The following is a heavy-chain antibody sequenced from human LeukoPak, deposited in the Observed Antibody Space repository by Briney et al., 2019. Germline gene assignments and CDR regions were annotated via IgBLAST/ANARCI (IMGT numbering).Heavy chain of an antibody. Sequence: SVKVSCKASGGTFSSYAISWVRQAPGQGLEWMGGIIPIFGTANYAQKFQGRVTITTDESTSTAYMELSSLRSEDTAVYYCARGDSSSSGGSYCFDYWGQGTLVTVSS. CDR1: GGTFSSYA. CDR3: ARGDSSSSGGSYCFDY. CDR2: IIPIFGTA. V-gene: IGHV1-69*05. J-gene: IGHJ4*02. D-gene: IGHD6-6*01.